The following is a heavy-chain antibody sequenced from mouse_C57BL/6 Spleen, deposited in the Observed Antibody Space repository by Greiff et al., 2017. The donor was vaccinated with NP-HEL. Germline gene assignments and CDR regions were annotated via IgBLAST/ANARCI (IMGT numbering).Heavy chain of an antibody. Sequence: VQLQQSGAELARPGASVKLSCKASGYTFTSYGISWVKQRPGQGLEWIGEIFPRSGNTYYNEKFKGKATLTADKSSSTAYMELRSLTSEDSAVYFWARQGALITTVVAPLDYWGQGTTLTVSS. V-gene: IGHV1-81*01. CDR1: GYTFTSYG. CDR3: ARQGALITTVVAPLDY. CDR2: IFPRSGNT. J-gene: IGHJ2*01. D-gene: IGHD1-1*01.